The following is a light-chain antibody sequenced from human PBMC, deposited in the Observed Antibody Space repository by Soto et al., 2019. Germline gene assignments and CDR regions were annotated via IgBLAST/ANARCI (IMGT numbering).Light chain of an antibody. CDR2: GAS. V-gene: IGKV3-15*01. CDR1: QDVSDN. CDR3: QQSNNWPYT. J-gene: IGKJ2*01. Sequence: EIVMTQSPATLSMSPGERVTLSCRASQDVSDNLAWYQQKPGQTPRLLIYGASTRATTIPARFSGSGSGTEFTLTISSLQSEDFAVYYCQQSNNWPYTFGQGTRLDIK.